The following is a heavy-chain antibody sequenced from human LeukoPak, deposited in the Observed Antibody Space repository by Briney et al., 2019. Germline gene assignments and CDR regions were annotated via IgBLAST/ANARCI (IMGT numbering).Heavy chain of an antibody. CDR2: IRNKGNGGTT. CDR3: VRYVVAYRVLDI. J-gene: IGHJ3*02. Sequence: GGSLRLSCAASGFTVSDYYMTWVRQAPGKGLEWVGGIRNKGNGGTTEDAASVKGRFTISRDDSESIAWLQMNSLKTEDTVVYYCVRYVVAYRVLDIWGQGTTVTVSS. D-gene: IGHD2-21*01. CDR1: GFTVSDYY. V-gene: IGHV3-71*01.